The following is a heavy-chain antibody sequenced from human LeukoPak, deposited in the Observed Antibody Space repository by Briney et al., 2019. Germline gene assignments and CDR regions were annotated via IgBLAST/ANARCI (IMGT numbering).Heavy chain of an antibody. D-gene: IGHD1-26*01. J-gene: IGHJ4*02. Sequence: GGSLRLSCAASGFAFSSSEMNWVRQTPGKGLEWVSYISSSGGAIFYADSVRDRFTVSRDNAKDSLYLQMNSLRAEDTAVYYCARDLGASRGVFFDFWGQGAPVTVSS. CDR2: ISSSGGAI. CDR3: ARDLGASRGVFFDF. CDR1: GFAFSSSE. V-gene: IGHV3-48*03.